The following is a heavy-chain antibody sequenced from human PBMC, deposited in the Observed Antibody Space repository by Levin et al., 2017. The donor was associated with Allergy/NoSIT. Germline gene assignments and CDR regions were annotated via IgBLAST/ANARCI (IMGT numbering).Heavy chain of an antibody. CDR2: ISGNGGST. CDR1: GFIFSSHA. V-gene: IGHV3-23*01. Sequence: GGSLRLSCAASGFIFSSHAMSWVRQAPGKGLEWVSAISGNGGSTFYAASVKGRFTISRDNSRNTLSLQMNSLRAEDTAVYYCVKCIPNYSYCCLDVWGQGTTVTVSS. J-gene: IGHJ6*02. CDR3: VKCIPNYSYCCLDV. D-gene: IGHD2-8*01.